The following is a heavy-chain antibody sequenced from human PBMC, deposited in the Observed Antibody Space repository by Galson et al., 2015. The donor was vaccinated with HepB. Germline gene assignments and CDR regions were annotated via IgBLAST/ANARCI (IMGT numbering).Heavy chain of an antibody. CDR2: IKCDGSEK. J-gene: IGHJ6*03. CDR3: VRAPTTARYYYYYYMDV. V-gene: IGHV3-52*01. D-gene: IGHD4-11*01. CDR1: GFTFSSSW. Sequence: SLRLSCAASGFTFSSSWMHWVCQAPEKGLEWVADIKCDGSEKYYVDSVKGRLTISRDNAKNSLYLQVNSLRAEDMTVYYCVRAPTTARYYYYYYMDVWGQGTQVTVSS.